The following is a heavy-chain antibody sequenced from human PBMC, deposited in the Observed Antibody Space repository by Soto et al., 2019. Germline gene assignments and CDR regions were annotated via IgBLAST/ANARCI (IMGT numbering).Heavy chain of an antibody. CDR2: ISGSGGST. J-gene: IGHJ4*02. D-gene: IGHD4-17*01. Sequence: GGSLRLSCAASGFTFSSYAMSWVRQAPGKGLEWVSAISGSGGSTYYADSVKGRFTTSRDNSKNTLYLQMNSLRAEDAAVYYCAKEPRVQGYGAYRHPFDYWGQGTLVTVSS. V-gene: IGHV3-23*01. CDR1: GFTFSSYA. CDR3: AKEPRVQGYGAYRHPFDY.